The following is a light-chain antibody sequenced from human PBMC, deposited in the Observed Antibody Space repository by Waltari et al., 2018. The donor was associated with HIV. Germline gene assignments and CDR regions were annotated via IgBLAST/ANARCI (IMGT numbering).Light chain of an antibody. V-gene: IGLV1-40*01. Sequence: QSALTQPPPVSGAPGQRVTISCTGNRSNIGAGYFVHWYQHLPGTAPNLLVYSDTNRPSGVPDRFSGSKSGTSASLVITGLQAEDEADYYCQSYDSSLRASVFGGGTKLTVL. J-gene: IGLJ2*01. CDR1: RSNIGAGYF. CDR3: QSYDSSLRASV. CDR2: SDT.